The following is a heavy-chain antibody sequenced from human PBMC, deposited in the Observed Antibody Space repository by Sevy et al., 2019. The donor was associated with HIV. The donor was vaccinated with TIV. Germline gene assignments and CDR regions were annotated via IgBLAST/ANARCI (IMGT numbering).Heavy chain of an antibody. Sequence: SETLSLTCTVSGGSVSGGRYHWSWIRQSAGKGLEWIGRIFTSGSTTYNPSFESRVTISIDTSKTQVSLNLSSVTAADTTVYYCARVGPVTGTTGDWGHYFDYWGQGTLVTVSS. CDR2: IFTSGST. D-gene: IGHD1-20*01. J-gene: IGHJ4*02. CDR3: ARVGPVTGTTGDWGHYFDY. V-gene: IGHV4-61*02. CDR1: GGSVSGGRYH.